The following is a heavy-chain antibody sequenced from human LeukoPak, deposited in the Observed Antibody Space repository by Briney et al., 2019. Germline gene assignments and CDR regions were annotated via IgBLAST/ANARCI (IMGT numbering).Heavy chain of an antibody. D-gene: IGHD3-22*01. J-gene: IGHJ4*02. CDR2: IYTSGST. Sequence: SETLSLTCTVSGGSISSGSYYWSWIRQPAGKGLEWIGRIYTSGSTNYNPSLKSRVTISVDTSKNQFSLKLSSVTAADTAVYYCARTDSSGYYFDYWGQGTLVTVSS. V-gene: IGHV4-61*02. CDR3: ARTDSSGYYFDY. CDR1: GGSISSGSYY.